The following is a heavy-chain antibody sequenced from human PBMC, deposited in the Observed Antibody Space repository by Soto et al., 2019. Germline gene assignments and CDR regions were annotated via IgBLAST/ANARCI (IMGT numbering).Heavy chain of an antibody. Sequence: QITLKESGPTLVKPTQTLTLTCTISGFSLSTSGVGVGWIRQSPGKALEWLALIYWDDDKPYSPSLKSRLNITKNTSKTQVVLTLTNMDPVDTATYYCALLLSDGYPYWYFDLWGRGTLVTVSS. J-gene: IGHJ2*01. V-gene: IGHV2-5*02. CDR1: GFSLSTSGVG. CDR3: ALLLSDGYPYWYFDL. D-gene: IGHD5-12*01. CDR2: IYWDDDK.